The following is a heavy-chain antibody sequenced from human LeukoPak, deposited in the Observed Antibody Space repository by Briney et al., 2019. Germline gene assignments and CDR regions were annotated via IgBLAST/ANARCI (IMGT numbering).Heavy chain of an antibody. CDR1: GFTFSSYG. CDR3: AKGGLFTMVRGVLGGFDY. D-gene: IGHD3-10*01. CDR2: ISYDGSNK. V-gene: IGHV3-30*18. J-gene: IGHJ4*02. Sequence: GGSLRLSCAASGFTFSSYGMHWARQAPGKGLEWVAVISYDGSNKYYADSVKGRFTISRDNSKNTLYLQMNSLRAEDTAVYYCAKGGLFTMVRGVLGGFDYWGQGTLVTVSS.